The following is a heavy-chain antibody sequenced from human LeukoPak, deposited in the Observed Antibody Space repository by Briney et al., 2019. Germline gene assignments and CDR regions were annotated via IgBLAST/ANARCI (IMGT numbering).Heavy chain of an antibody. Sequence: PSETLSLTCTVSGYSISSGYYWGWIRQPPGKGLEWIGIIYHSGRTDYNPSLKSRVTISVDTSKNQFSLKLSSVTAADTAVYYCAYTAMVTGWFDPWGQGTLVTVSS. V-gene: IGHV4-38-2*02. CDR1: GYSISSGYY. D-gene: IGHD5-18*01. CDR3: AYTAMVTGWFDP. J-gene: IGHJ5*02. CDR2: IYHSGRT.